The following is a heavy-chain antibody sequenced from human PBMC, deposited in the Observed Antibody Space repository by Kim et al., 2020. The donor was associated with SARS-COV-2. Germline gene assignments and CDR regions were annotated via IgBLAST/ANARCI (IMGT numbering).Heavy chain of an antibody. CDR3: AKDVEQWLYDYYYYYMDV. Sequence: KGRFTISRDNAKNTLYLQMNSLRAEDTAVYYCAKDVEQWLYDYYYYYMDVWGKGTTVTVSS. V-gene: IGHV3-23*01. D-gene: IGHD6-19*01. J-gene: IGHJ6*03.